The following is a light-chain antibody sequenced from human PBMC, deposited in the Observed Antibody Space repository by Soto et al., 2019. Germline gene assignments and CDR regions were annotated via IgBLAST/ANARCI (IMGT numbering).Light chain of an antibody. J-gene: IGKJ4*01. CDR1: QSISTS. V-gene: IGKV1-5*03. CDR3: QQYNSYSPLT. CDR2: KAS. Sequence: DIQITQSPSTLSASVGDRVTITCRASQSISTSLAWYQQKPGKAPKLLIYKASSLESGVPSRFSGSGSGTEFALTISSLQPDDFATYYCQQYNSYSPLTLGGGTKVDIK.